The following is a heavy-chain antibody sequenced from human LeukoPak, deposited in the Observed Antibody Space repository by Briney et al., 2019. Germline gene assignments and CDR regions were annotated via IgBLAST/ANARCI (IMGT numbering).Heavy chain of an antibody. Sequence: SETLSLTCTVSGGSISSYYWSWIRQPPGKGLEWIGYIYYSGSTNYNPSLKSRVTISVDTSKNQFSLKLSSVTAADTAVYYCARADKYNQWFGEPQGWFDPWGQGTLVTVSS. CDR3: ARADKYNQWFGEPQGWFDP. J-gene: IGHJ5*02. CDR2: IYYSGST. CDR1: GGSISSYY. V-gene: IGHV4-59*01. D-gene: IGHD3-10*01.